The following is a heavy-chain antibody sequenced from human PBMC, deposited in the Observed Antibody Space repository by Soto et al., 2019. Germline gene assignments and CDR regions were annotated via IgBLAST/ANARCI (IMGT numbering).Heavy chain of an antibody. Sequence: QVQLVQSGAEVKKPGSSVKVSCKASGGAFRSYAISWVRQAPGQGLAWMGGIIPIFGKANYAQQFQGRVTITADESTSTAYMELSSLRSEDTAVYYCSRSRNVLLLFGEFLWGRGTLVTVSS. CDR2: IIPIFGKA. D-gene: IGHD3-10*01. V-gene: IGHV1-69*01. CDR3: SRSRNVLLLFGEFL. CDR1: GGAFRSYA. J-gene: IGHJ4*02.